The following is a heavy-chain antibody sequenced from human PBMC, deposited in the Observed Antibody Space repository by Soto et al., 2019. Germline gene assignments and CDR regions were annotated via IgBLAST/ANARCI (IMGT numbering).Heavy chain of an antibody. CDR1: GYTFTSYG. CDR3: ARDLRSLESGTGLFDY. J-gene: IGHJ4*02. D-gene: IGHD1-1*01. CDR2: ISAYNGNT. Sequence: QVQLVQSGAEVKKPGASVKVSCKASGYTFTSYGISWVRQAPGQGLEWMGWISAYNGNTNYAQKLQGRVTMTTDTSTSTANMKLRSLRSDDTAVYYCARDLRSLESGTGLFDYWGQGTLVTVSS. V-gene: IGHV1-18*01.